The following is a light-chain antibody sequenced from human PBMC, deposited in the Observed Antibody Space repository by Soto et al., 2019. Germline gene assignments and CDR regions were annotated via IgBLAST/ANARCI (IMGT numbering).Light chain of an antibody. J-gene: IGKJ1*01. Sequence: EIVMTQSPATLSVPPGERATLSCRASQSVSSNLAWYQQKPGQAPRLLIYDASTRATGIPARFSGSGSGTQFTLTISSLQSEDFADYYCQQYDNWPPWTFGQGTKVAFK. V-gene: IGKV3-15*01. CDR2: DAS. CDR3: QQYDNWPPWT. CDR1: QSVSSN.